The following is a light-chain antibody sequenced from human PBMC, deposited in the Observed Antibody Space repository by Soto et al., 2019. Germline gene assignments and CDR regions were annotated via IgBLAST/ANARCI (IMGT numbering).Light chain of an antibody. CDR3: QSYDSSLGGSG. CDR2: GNS. J-gene: IGLJ7*01. Sequence: QSVLTQPPSVSGAPGQRVTISCTGSSSNIGAGYDVHWYQQLPGTAPKLLIYGNSNRPSGVPDRFSGSKSGTSASLAITGFQAEDEAEYSCQSYDSSLGGSGFGGGTQLTVL. V-gene: IGLV1-40*01. CDR1: SSNIGAGYD.